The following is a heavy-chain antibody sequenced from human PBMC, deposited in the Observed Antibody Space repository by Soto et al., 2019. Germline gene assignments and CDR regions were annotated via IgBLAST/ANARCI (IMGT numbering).Heavy chain of an antibody. CDR1: GFTFSSYA. D-gene: IGHD3-22*01. V-gene: IGHV3-23*01. CDR3: TTFYYYDSSGPNRYYYYYYGMDV. J-gene: IGHJ6*02. CDR2: ISGSGGST. Sequence: PGGSLRLSCAASGFTFSSYAMSWVRQAPGKGLEWVSAISGSGGSTYYADSVKGRFTISRDNSKNTLYLQMNSLRAEDTAVYYCTTFYYYDSSGPNRYYYYYYGMDVLGQGTTVTVSS.